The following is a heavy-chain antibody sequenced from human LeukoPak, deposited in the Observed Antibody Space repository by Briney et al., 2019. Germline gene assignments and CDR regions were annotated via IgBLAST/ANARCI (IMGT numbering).Heavy chain of an antibody. CDR3: ARLGSSDAFDI. CDR2: FYYSRNT. J-gene: IGHJ3*02. V-gene: IGHV4-39*01. D-gene: IGHD1-26*01. CDR1: GGSISSSSYY. Sequence: SETLSPTCTVSGGSISSSSYYWGWIRQPPGKGLEWIGSFYYSRNTYYNPSLKSRVTISVDTSKNQFSLKLSSVTAADTAVYYCARLGSSDAFDIWGQGTMVTVSS.